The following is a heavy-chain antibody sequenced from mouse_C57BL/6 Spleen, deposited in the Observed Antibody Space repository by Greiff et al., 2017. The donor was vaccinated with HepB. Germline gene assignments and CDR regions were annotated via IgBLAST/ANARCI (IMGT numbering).Heavy chain of an antibody. Sequence: EVKVVESGGGLVKPGGSLKLSCAASGFTFSSYAMSWVRQTPEKRLEWVATISDGGSYTYYPDNVKGRFTISRDNAKNNLYLQMSHLKSEDTAMYYCARDPGSYYAMDYWVKEPQSPSPQ. CDR2: ISDGGSYT. V-gene: IGHV5-4*01. D-gene: IGHD4-1*01. CDR1: GFTFSSYA. J-gene: IGHJ4*01. CDR3: ARDPGSYYAMDY.